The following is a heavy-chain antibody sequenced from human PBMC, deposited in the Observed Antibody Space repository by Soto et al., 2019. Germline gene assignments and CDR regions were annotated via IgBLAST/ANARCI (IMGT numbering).Heavy chain of an antibody. J-gene: IGHJ6*03. CDR3: ARDKRVRVYMDA. Sequence: GASVKVSCKASGYTFTSYDINWVRQATGQGLEWMGWMNPNSGNTGYAQKFQGRVTMTRNTSISTAYMELSSLRSEDTAVYYCARDKRVRVYMDAWGKGTTVTVSS. V-gene: IGHV1-8*01. CDR1: GYTFTSYD. D-gene: IGHD6-13*01. CDR2: MNPNSGNT.